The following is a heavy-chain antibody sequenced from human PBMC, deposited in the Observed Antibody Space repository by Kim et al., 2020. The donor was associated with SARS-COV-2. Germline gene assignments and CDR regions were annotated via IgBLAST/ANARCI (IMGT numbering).Heavy chain of an antibody. V-gene: IGHV3-23*05. CDR2: IDKNGRNI. CDR1: GFTFSDYA. CDR3: AKKGRDTSSWYYFDY. J-gene: IGHJ4*01. D-gene: IGHD6-13*01. Sequence: GGSLRLSCAASGFTFSDYAMTWVCQVPGEGLDWVSSIDKNGRNIYYTDSAKGRFTISRDNSKHTLYLQMNSLRAEDTAVYYCAKKGRDTSSWYYFDYWG.